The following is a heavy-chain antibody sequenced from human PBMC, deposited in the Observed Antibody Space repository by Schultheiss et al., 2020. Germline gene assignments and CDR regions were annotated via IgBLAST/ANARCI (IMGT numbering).Heavy chain of an antibody. CDR1: GESFSGYY. CDR2: IHHSGSV. CDR3: ARGLCGGDCYIYYDH. V-gene: IGHV4-34*01. Sequence: ESLKISCAVYGESFSGYYWSWIRQPPGKGLEWIGQIHHSGSVKYNPSLKSRVTISVDTSKNQFSLKLTSVTAADTANYYCARGLCGGDCYIYYDHWGQGTLVTVSS. J-gene: IGHJ4*02. D-gene: IGHD2-21*02.